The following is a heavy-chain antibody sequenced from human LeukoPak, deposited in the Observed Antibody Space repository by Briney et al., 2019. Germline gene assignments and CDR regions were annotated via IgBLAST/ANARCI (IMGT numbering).Heavy chain of an antibody. V-gene: IGHV1-69*05. CDR3: ARASITIFGVVAYYFDY. CDR1: GGTFSSYA. D-gene: IGHD3-3*01. CDR2: IIPIFGTA. J-gene: IGHJ4*02. Sequence: SVKVSCKASGGTFSSYAISWVRQAPGQGLEWMGGIIPIFGTANYAQKFQGRVAITTDESTSTAYMELNSLRSEDTAVYYCARASITIFGVVAYYFDYWGQGTLVTVSS.